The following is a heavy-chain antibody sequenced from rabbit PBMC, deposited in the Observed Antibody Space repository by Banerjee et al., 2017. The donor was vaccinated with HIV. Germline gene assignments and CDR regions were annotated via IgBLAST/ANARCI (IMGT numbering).Heavy chain of an antibody. J-gene: IGHJ4*01. D-gene: IGHD6-1*01. V-gene: IGHV1S45*01. CDR1: GFSFSSSDW. CDR2: IYTGSSGTT. Sequence: QEQLEESGGDLVKPEGSLTLTCIASGFSFSSSDWICWVRQAPGKGLEWIACIYTGSSGTTYYANWAKGRFTISKTSSTTVTLQMTSLTPADTATYFCARALYAGYAGYGYPTYNLWGQGTLVTVS. CDR3: ARALYAGYAGYGYPTYNL.